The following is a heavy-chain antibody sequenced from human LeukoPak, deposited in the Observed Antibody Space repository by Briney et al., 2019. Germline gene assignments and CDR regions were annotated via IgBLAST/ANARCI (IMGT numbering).Heavy chain of an antibody. J-gene: IGHJ6*02. CDR1: GFTFSSYS. Sequence: GGSLRLSCAASGFTFSSYSMNWVRQAPGKGLEWVSYISSSSSTIYYADSVKGRFTISRDNSKNSLYLQMNSLRAEDTAVYYCERDRDRFGELLPYYYYYGMEVWGQGTTVTVSS. V-gene: IGHV3-48*01. CDR2: ISSSSSTI. D-gene: IGHD3-10*01. CDR3: ERDRDRFGELLPYYYYYGMEV.